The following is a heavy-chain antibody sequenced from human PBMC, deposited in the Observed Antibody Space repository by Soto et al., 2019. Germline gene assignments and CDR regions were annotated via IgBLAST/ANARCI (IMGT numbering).Heavy chain of an antibody. D-gene: IGHD1-26*01. J-gene: IGHJ4*02. CDR3: AKYPNSGSSSRYFDY. V-gene: IGHV3-30*18. CDR1: GFTFSSYG. CDR2: ISYDGSNK. Sequence: GGSLRLSCAASGFTFSSYGMHWVRQAPGKGLEWVAVISYDGSNKYYADSVKGRFTISRDNSKNTLYLQMNSLRAEDTSVYYCAKYPNSGSSSRYFDYWGQGTLVTVSS.